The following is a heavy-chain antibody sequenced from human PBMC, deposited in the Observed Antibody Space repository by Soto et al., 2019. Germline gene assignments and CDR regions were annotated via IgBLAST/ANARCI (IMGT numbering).Heavy chain of an antibody. CDR3: ARKTARDYGDYLYAFDI. D-gene: IGHD4-17*01. Sequence: QVQLQESGPGLVKPSQTLSLTCTVSGGSISSGGYYWSWIRQHPGKGLEWNGYIYYSGSTYYNPSLKSRVTISVDTSKNQFSLKLSSVTAADTAVYYCARKTARDYGDYLYAFDIWGQGTMVTVSS. CDR2: IYYSGST. CDR1: GGSISSGGYY. J-gene: IGHJ3*02. V-gene: IGHV4-31*03.